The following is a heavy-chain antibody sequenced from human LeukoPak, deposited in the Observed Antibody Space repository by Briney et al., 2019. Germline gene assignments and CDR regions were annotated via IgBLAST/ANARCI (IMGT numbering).Heavy chain of an antibody. CDR2: ISSSSSTI. V-gene: IGHV3-48*01. CDR3: ARDPADYYDSSEDAFDI. D-gene: IGHD3-22*01. J-gene: IGHJ3*02. Sequence: GGSLRLSCAASGFTFSSYGMHWVRQAPGKGLEWVSYISSSSSTIYYADSVKGRFTISRDNAKNSLYLQMNSLRAEDTAVYYYARDPADYYDSSEDAFDIWGQGTMVTVSS. CDR1: GFTFSSYG.